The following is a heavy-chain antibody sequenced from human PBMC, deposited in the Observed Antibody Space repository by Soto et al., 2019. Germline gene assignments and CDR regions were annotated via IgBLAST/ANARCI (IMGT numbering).Heavy chain of an antibody. Sequence: QITLKESGPTLVKPTQTLTLTCTFSGFSLNTGGLGVGWIRQPPGKALEWLALIYWDDDKRYSPSLKSRLTITKDTSKNQVVLTMTNMDPVDTATYYCAHSRCGGDCLQSDSSHYYCGMDVWGQGTTVTVSS. CDR3: AHSRCGGDCLQSDSSHYYCGMDV. CDR2: IYWDDDK. D-gene: IGHD2-21*02. CDR1: GFSLNTGGLG. V-gene: IGHV2-5*02. J-gene: IGHJ6*02.